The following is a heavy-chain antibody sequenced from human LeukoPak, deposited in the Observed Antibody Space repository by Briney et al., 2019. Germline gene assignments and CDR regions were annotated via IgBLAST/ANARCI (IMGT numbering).Heavy chain of an antibody. Sequence: GGSLRLSCAASGFTFSSYWMYWVRQAPGKGLEWVAVISYDGSNKYYADSVKGRFTISRDNSKNTLYLQMNSLRAEDTAVYYCARRFLEWLLIDYWGQGTLVTVSS. V-gene: IGHV3-30*03. CDR2: ISYDGSNK. CDR1: GFTFSSYW. D-gene: IGHD3-3*01. CDR3: ARRFLEWLLIDY. J-gene: IGHJ4*02.